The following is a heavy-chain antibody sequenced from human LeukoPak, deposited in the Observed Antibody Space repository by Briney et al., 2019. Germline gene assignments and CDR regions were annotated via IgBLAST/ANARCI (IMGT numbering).Heavy chain of an antibody. CDR3: ARPPIKGEYGSPTSVY. D-gene: IGHD2/OR15-2a*01. J-gene: IGHJ4*02. V-gene: IGHV3-23*01. CDR2: ISGSGGST. CDR1: GFTFSSYA. Sequence: GGSLRLSCAASGFTFSSYAMSWVRQAPGKGPEWVSSISGSGGSTYYADSVKGRFTISRDNAKNSLYLQMNSLRAEDTAVYYCARPPIKGEYGSPTSVYWGQGTLVTVSS.